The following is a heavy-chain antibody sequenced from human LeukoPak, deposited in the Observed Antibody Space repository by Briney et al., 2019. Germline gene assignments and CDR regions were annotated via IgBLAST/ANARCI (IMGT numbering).Heavy chain of an antibody. J-gene: IGHJ6*02. V-gene: IGHV4-31*03. CDR1: GGSISSGGYY. CDR3: ARDERYYDFWSEGMDV. CDR2: IYYSGGT. D-gene: IGHD3-3*01. Sequence: SETLSLTCTVSGGSISSGGYYWSWIRQHPGKGLEWIGYIYYSGGTYYNPSLKSRVTISVDTSKNQFSLKLSSVTAADTAVYYCARDERYYDFWSEGMDVWGQGTTVTVSS.